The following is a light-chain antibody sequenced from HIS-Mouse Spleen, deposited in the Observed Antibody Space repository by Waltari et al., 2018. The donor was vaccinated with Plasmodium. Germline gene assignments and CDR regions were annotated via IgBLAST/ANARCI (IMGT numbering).Light chain of an antibody. V-gene: IGLV2-23*03. Sequence: QSALTQPAPVSGSPGQSITISCPGTSSDVGRYNLVSWYQQHPGKAPKLMIYEGSKRPSGVSNRFSGSKSGNTASLTISGLQAEDEADYYCCSYAGSSTFVVFGGGTKLTVL. CDR2: EGS. J-gene: IGLJ2*01. CDR3: CSYAGSSTFVV. CDR1: SSDVGRYNL.